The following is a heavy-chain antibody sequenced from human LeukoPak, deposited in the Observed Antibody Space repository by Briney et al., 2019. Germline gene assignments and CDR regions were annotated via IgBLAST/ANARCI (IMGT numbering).Heavy chain of an antibody. D-gene: IGHD2-21*02. V-gene: IGHV1-2*02. CDR3: ARGVVVTAIRYYYYYYMDV. Sequence: ASVKVSCKASGYTFTGYYMHWVRQAPGQGLEWMGWINPNSGGTNYAQKFQGRVTMTRDTSISTAYMELSRLRSDDTAVYYCARGVVVTAIRYYYYYYMDVWGKGTTVTVSS. CDR1: GYTFTGYY. CDR2: INPNSGGT. J-gene: IGHJ6*03.